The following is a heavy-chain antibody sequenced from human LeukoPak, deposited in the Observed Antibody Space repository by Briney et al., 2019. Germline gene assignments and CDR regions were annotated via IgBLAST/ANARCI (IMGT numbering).Heavy chain of an antibody. CDR2: IYYSGST. CDR1: GGSISSYY. J-gene: IGHJ6*02. V-gene: IGHV4-59*01. Sequence: SETLSLTCTVSGGSISSYYWSWIRQPPGKGLEWIGYIYYSGSTNYNPSLKSRVTISVDTSKNQFSLKLSSVTAADTAVYYWSRVIAASMDVWGQGTTVTVSS. D-gene: IGHD6-25*01. CDR3: SRVIAASMDV.